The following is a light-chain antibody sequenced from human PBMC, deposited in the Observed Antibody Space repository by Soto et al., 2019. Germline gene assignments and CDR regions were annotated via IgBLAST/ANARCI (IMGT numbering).Light chain of an antibody. Sequence: QSVLTQPASVSGSPGQSITISCTGTSSDVGGYNYVSWYQQHPGKAPKLMIYDVSNRPSGVSNRFSGSKSGNTASLTISGLQAEDEAHYYRSSYTSSSTWVFGGGTKLTVL. CDR1: SSDVGGYNY. CDR3: SSYTSSSTWV. J-gene: IGLJ3*02. V-gene: IGLV2-14*01. CDR2: DVS.